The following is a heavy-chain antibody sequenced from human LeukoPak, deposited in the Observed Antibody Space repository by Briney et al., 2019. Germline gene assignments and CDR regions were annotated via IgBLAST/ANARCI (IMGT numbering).Heavy chain of an antibody. D-gene: IGHD3-3*01. Sequence: GGSLRLSCAASGFTFSSYAMHWVRQAPGKGLEWVAVISYDGSNKYYADSVKGRFTISRDNSKNTLYLQMNSLRAEDTAVYYCARGQDFWSGYKGKIFDYWGQGTLVTVSS. J-gene: IGHJ4*02. CDR3: ARGQDFWSGYKGKIFDY. CDR1: GFTFSSYA. CDR2: ISYDGSNK. V-gene: IGHV3-30-3*01.